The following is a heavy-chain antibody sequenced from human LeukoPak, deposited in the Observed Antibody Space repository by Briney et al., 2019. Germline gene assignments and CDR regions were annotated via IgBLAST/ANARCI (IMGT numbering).Heavy chain of an antibody. D-gene: IGHD5-24*01. V-gene: IGHV3-74*01. J-gene: IGHJ4*02. CDR3: ARDVWGDRDGFFDN. Sequence: TGGSLRLSCAASGYSFTSYWMHWVRHVPGKGLMWVARINSAGSSASYGGSVQGRFTISRDNAKNTLYLQMSSLRVEDTGVYYCARDVWGDRDGFFDNWGQGTLVTVAS. CDR2: INSAGSSA. CDR1: GYSFTSYW.